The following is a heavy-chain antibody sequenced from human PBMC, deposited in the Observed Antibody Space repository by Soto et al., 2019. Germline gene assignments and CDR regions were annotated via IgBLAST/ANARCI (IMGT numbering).Heavy chain of an antibody. CDR3: VRSGTARLLRHSWFDT. Sequence: EVQLVESGGGLVKPGGSLRLSCAASGFTFNTYDMNWVRQAPGKGLEGVSSITTSSAYIYYADSLKGRITISRDNAKNSLFLQMNSLRAEDTAVYYCVRSGTARLLRHSWFDTWGQGTLVTVSS. CDR1: GFTFNTYD. CDR2: ITTSSAYI. V-gene: IGHV3-21*01. J-gene: IGHJ5*02. D-gene: IGHD2-21*01.